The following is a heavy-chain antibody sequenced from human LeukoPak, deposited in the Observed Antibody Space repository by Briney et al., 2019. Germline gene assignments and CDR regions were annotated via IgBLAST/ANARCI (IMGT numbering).Heavy chain of an antibody. V-gene: IGHV3-64D*06. J-gene: IGHJ3*02. CDR1: GFTFSSYA. D-gene: IGHD6-19*01. CDR3: VKEAEEQWLVRGSAFDI. Sequence: GGSLRLSCSASGFTFSSYAMHWVRQAPGKGLEYVSAISSNGGSTYYADSVEGRFTISRDNSKNALYLQMSSLRAEDTAVYYCVKEAEEQWLVRGSAFDIWGQGTMVTVSS. CDR2: ISSNGGST.